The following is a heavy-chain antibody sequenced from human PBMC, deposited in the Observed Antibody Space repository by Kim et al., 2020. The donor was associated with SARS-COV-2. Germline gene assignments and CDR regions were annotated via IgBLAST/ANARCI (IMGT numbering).Heavy chain of an antibody. CDR1: GFTFAAYA. CDR3: AKHFGSSGSEFQH. Sequence: GGSLRLSCAASGFTFAAYAMSWVRQAPGKGLQWLSGISAGDESTYYADSVKGRFIISRDNSKNTLQLQMYSLRVEDTAVYYCAKHFGSSGSEFQHWGQGTLVTVSS. D-gene: IGHD6-19*01. V-gene: IGHV3-23*01. CDR2: ISAGDEST. J-gene: IGHJ1*01.